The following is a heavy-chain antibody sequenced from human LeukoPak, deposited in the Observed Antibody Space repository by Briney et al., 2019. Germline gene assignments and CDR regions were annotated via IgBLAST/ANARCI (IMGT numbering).Heavy chain of an antibody. CDR2: INSDGSST. CDR1: GFTFSSYW. CDR3: ARLYSSGPIVPDY. D-gene: IGHD6-19*01. Sequence: QTGGSLRLSCAASGFTFSSYWMHWVRQAPGKRLVWVSRINSDGSSTSYADSVKGRFTISRDNAKNTLYLQMNSLRAEDTAVYYCARLYSSGPIVPDYWGQGTLVTVSS. J-gene: IGHJ4*02. V-gene: IGHV3-74*01.